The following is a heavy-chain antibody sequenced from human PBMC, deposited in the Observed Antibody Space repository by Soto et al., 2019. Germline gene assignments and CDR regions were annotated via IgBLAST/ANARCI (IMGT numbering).Heavy chain of an antibody. CDR1: GFTFSSYA. Sequence: GGSLRLSCAASGFTFSSYAMHWVRQAPGKGLEWVAVISYDGSNKYYADSVKGRFTISRDNSKNTLYLQMNSLRAEDTAVYYCASTHEPYDSSGYYPLDFDYWGQGTLVTVSS. CDR2: ISYDGSNK. J-gene: IGHJ4*02. D-gene: IGHD3-22*01. CDR3: ASTHEPYDSSGYYPLDFDY. V-gene: IGHV3-30-3*01.